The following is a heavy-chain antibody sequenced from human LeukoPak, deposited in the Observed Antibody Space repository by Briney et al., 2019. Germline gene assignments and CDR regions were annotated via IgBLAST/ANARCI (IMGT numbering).Heavy chain of an antibody. CDR3: VKEPRGYSFSFDI. D-gene: IGHD5-18*01. Sequence: GGSLRLSCAASGFTFSTCAINWVRQAPGKGLEWVSAISGSGGKTFYADSVKGRFTISRDNPKSTLYLQMNSLRPEDTAVYYCVKEPRGYSFSFDIWGQGTMVTVSS. CDR1: GFTFSTCA. CDR2: ISGSGGKT. J-gene: IGHJ3*02. V-gene: IGHV3-23*01.